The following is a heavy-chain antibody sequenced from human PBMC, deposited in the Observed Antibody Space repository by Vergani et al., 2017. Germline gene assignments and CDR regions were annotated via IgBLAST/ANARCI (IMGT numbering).Heavy chain of an antibody. CDR1: GGSISSGSYY. CDR3: ARVASIYSYYYYYGMDV. J-gene: IGHJ6*02. CDR2: IYTSGST. V-gene: IGHV4-61*02. Sequence: QVQLQESGPGLVKPSQTLSLTCTVSGGSISSGSYYWSWIRQPAGKGLEWIGRIYTSGSTNYNPSLKSRVTISVDTSKNQFSLKLSSVTAADTAVYYCARVASIYSYYYYYGMDVWGQGP. D-gene: IGHD3-3*02.